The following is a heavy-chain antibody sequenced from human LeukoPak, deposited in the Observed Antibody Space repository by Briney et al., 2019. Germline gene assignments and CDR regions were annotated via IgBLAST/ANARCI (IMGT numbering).Heavy chain of an antibody. CDR1: GYTFTSYY. D-gene: IGHD3-10*01. V-gene: IGHV1-46*01. CDR3: ARDRSQNYYGSGSYFDY. CDR2: INPSGGST. Sequence: ASVKVSCKASGYTFTSYYMHWVRQAPGQGLEWMGIINPSGGSTSYAQKFQGRVTMTRDTSTSTVYMELSSLRSEDTAMYYCARDRSQNYYGSGSYFDYWGQGTLVTVSS. J-gene: IGHJ4*02.